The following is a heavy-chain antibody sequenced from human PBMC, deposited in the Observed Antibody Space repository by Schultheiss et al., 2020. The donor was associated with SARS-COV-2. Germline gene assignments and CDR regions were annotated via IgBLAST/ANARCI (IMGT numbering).Heavy chain of an antibody. V-gene: IGHV3-9*01. D-gene: IGHD3-10*01. Sequence: SLKISCVASGFTFSSYGMHWVRQAPGKGLEWVSGIRWNSGSMGYAESVKGRFTISRDNAKNSLYLQMNNLRAEDTALYYCTKAADGSGTYSDYWGQGTLVTVSS. CDR2: IRWNSGSM. CDR3: TKAADGSGTYSDY. J-gene: IGHJ4*02. CDR1: GFTFSSYG.